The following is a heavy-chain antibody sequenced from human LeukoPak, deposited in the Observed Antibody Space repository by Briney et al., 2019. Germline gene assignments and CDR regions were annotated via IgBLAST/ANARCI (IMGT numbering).Heavy chain of an antibody. V-gene: IGHV4-59*08. Sequence: PSETLSLTCTVSGGSISSYYWSWIRQPPGKGLEWIGYIYYSGSTNYNPSLKSRVTISVDTSKNQFSLKLSSVTAADTAVYYCARLEGNYYDSSGHAIYWGQGTLVTVSS. J-gene: IGHJ4*02. CDR1: GGSISSYY. CDR3: ARLEGNYYDSSGHAIY. CDR2: IYYSGST. D-gene: IGHD3-22*01.